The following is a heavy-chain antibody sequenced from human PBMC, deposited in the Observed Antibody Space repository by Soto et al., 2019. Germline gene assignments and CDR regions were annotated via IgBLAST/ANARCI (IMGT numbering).Heavy chain of an antibody. CDR2: INAGNGNT. CDR3: ATGQGTGTTLYYYYGMDV. V-gene: IGHV1-3*01. D-gene: IGHD1-7*01. Sequence: ASVKVSCKASGYTFTSYAMHWVRQAPGQRLEWMGWINAGNGNTKYSQKFQGRVTITRDTSASTAYMELSSLRSEDTAVYYCATGQGTGTTLYYYYGMDVWGKGTTVTVSS. CDR1: GYTFTSYA. J-gene: IGHJ6*04.